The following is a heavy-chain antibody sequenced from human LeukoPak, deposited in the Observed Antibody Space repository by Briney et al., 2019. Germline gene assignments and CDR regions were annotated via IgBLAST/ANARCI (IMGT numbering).Heavy chain of an antibody. CDR2: IYSSGST. V-gene: IGHV4-4*07. D-gene: IGHD3-22*01. Sequence: SETLSLTCTVSGGSITSYYWSWIRQPAGKGLEWIGRIYSSGSTSYNPSLKSRVSISLDKAKNQVSLKLSSVTAADTAVYYCARENTYYYGSGGYYWYFDLWGRGTLVTVSS. CDR3: ARENTYYYGSGGYYWYFDL. J-gene: IGHJ2*01. CDR1: GGSITSYY.